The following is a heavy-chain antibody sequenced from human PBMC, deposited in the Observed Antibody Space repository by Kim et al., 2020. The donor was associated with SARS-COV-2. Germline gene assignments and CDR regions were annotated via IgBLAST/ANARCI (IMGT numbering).Heavy chain of an antibody. V-gene: IGHV3-23*01. CDR3: AKGRDYYYDSSGYYLFDY. CDR1: GFTFSSYA. CDR2: ISGSGGST. J-gene: IGHJ4*02. Sequence: GGSLRLSCAASGFTFSSYAMSWVRQAPGKGLEWVSAISGSGGSTYYADSVKGRFTISRDNSKNTLYLQMNSLRAEDTAVYYCAKGRDYYYDSSGYYLFDYWGQGTLVTVSS. D-gene: IGHD3-22*01.